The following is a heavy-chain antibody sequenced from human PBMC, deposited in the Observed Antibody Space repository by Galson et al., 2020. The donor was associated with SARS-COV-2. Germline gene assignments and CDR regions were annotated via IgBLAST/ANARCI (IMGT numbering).Heavy chain of an antibody. V-gene: IGHV4-61*09. CDR3: AGYDFWSASYS. J-gene: IGHJ4*02. Sequence: SETLSLTCTVSGASLTGTTYYWNWIRQPAGKGLEWIGHIYSSGSANYNPSLKSRATISVDTSKSHFSLKLSSVTAADTAVYYCAGYDFWSASYSWGQGTLVTVSS. D-gene: IGHD3-3*01. CDR2: IYSSGSA. CDR1: GASLTGTTYY.